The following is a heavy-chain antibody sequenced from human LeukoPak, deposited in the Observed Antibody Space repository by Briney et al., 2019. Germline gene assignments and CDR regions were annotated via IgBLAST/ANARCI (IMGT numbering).Heavy chain of an antibody. CDR1: GFTVSYYA. Sequence: GVSLRLSCAASGFTVSYYAMGWVRQAPGKGLEWVSGISGSNNAYYTDSVKGRFTISRDNSKNTLYLQMNTLRAGDTAVYYCAKGVRYLDWWILDYWGQGTLVPVSS. J-gene: IGHJ4*02. D-gene: IGHD3-9*01. V-gene: IGHV3-23*01. CDR3: AKGVRYLDWWILDY. CDR2: ISGSNNA.